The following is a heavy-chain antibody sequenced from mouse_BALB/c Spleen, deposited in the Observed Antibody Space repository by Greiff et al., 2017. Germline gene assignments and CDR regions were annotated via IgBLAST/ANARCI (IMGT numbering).Heavy chain of an antibody. J-gene: IGHJ2*01. V-gene: IGHV5-9-1*01. D-gene: IGHD2-1*01. CDR2: ISSGGSYT. Sequence: EVMLVESGGGLVKPGGSLKLSCAASGFTFSSYAMSWVRQTPEKRLEWVATISSGGSYTYYPDSVKGRFTISRDNAKNTLYLQMSSLRSEDTAMYYCAREGGNYYFDYWGQGTTLTVSS. CDR1: GFTFSSYA. CDR3: AREGGNYYFDY.